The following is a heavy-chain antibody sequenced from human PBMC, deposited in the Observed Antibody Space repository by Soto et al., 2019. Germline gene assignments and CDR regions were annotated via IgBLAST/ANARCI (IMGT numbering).Heavy chain of an antibody. J-gene: IGHJ4*02. CDR3: RPPGGGGGC. CDR2: IYSGGYT. CDR1: GFTVSNNY. Sequence: EVQLVESGGGLIQPGGSLRLSCAVSGFTVSNNYMSWVRQAPGKGLEGVSVIYSGGYTAYGDSVKGRFTISRDNSKTPLYFQMNRPGDPDRVVFYCRPPGGGGGCWGQGTLVTVSS. D-gene: IGHD3-10*01. V-gene: IGHV3-53*01.